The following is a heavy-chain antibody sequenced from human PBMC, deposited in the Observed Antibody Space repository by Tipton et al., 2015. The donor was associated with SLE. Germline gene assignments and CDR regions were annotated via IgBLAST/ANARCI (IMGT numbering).Heavy chain of an antibody. CDR3: ATTFYYYGSGSEVY. D-gene: IGHD3-10*01. CDR1: GGSISSSSYY. J-gene: IGHJ4*02. V-gene: IGHV4-39*07. Sequence: LRLSCTVSGGSISSSSYYWGWIRQPPGKGLEWIGEINHSGSTNYDPSLKSRVTISVDTSKNQFSLKLSSVTAADTAVYYCATTFYYYGSGSEVYWGQGTLVTVSS. CDR2: INHSGST.